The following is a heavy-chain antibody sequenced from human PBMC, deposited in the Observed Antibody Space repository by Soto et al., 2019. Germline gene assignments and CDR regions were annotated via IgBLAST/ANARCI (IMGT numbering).Heavy chain of an antibody. J-gene: IGHJ5*02. CDR1: GGXISSGGYY. V-gene: IGHV4-31*02. D-gene: IGHD2-15*01. Sequence: SETLSLTXXXSGGXISSGGYYWSWXRXXPAKGLEWIGXXXXXXXTYYNPSLKSRVTISVDTSKNQFSLKLSSVTAADTAVYYCATRRVSAAPNWFDPWGQGTLVTVSS. CDR3: ATRRVSAAPNWFDP. CDR2: XXXXXXT.